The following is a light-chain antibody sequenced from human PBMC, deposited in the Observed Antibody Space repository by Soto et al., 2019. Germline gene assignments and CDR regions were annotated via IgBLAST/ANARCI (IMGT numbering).Light chain of an antibody. CDR3: SSYTTFSTLV. Sequence: QSALTQPVSVSGSPGQSITIPCTGTSSDIGAYDSVSWYQQYPGKAPKLIIYDVANRPSGLSDRLSGSKSGNTASLTISGLQAEDEADYYCSSYTTFSTLVLGGGTKLTVL. CDR1: SSDIGAYDS. CDR2: DVA. J-gene: IGLJ3*02. V-gene: IGLV2-14*01.